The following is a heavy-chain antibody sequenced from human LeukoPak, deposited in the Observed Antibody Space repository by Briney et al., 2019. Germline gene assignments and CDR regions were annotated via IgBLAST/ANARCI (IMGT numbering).Heavy chain of an antibody. J-gene: IGHJ6*03. CDR1: GYTFTGYY. Sequence: GASVKVSCKASGYTFTGYYMHWVRQAPGQGLEWMGWINPNSGGTNYAQKFQGRVTMTRNTSISTAYMELSSLRSEDTAVYYCARATLELGEYYYYMDVWGKGTTVTVSS. CDR3: ARATLELGEYYYYMDV. D-gene: IGHD1-7*01. CDR2: INPNSGGT. V-gene: IGHV1-2*02.